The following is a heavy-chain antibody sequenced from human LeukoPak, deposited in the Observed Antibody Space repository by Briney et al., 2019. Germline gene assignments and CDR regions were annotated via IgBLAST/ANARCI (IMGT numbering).Heavy chain of an antibody. CDR3: ARLVSNYYDSSGYPDY. V-gene: IGHV4-4*09. CDR2: IYTSGST. D-gene: IGHD3-22*01. Sequence: PSETLSLTCTVSGGSISSYYWSWIRQPPGKGLEWIGYIYTSGSTNYNPSLKSRVTISVDTSKNQFSLKLSSVTAADTAVYYCARLVSNYYDSSGYPDYWGQGTLATVSS. J-gene: IGHJ4*02. CDR1: GGSISSYY.